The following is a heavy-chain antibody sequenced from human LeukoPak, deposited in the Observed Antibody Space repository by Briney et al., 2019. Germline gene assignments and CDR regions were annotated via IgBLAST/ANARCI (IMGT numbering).Heavy chain of an antibody. J-gene: IGHJ4*02. V-gene: IGHV3-73*01. CDR3: AKDRFGCSSTSCYSLDY. CDR2: IRSKANNYAT. CDR1: GFTFSGSA. D-gene: IGHD2-2*01. Sequence: GGSLRLSCAASGFTFSGSAIHWVRQASGRGLEWVGRIRSKANNYATAYAVAVKGRFTISRDNSKNTLYLQMNSLRAEDTAVYYCAKDRFGCSSTSCYSLDYWGQGTLVTVSS.